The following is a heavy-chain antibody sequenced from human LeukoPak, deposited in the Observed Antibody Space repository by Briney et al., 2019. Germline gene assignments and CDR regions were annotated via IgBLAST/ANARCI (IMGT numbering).Heavy chain of an antibody. D-gene: IGHD3-16*02. CDR2: INHSGST. Sequence: SKTLSLTCAVYGGSFSGYYWSWIRQPPGKGLEWIGEINHSGSTNYNPSLKSRVTISVDTSKNQFSLKLSSVTAADTAVYYCASLVIGSGYYYYYGMDVWGQGTTVTVSS. CDR1: GGSFSGYY. V-gene: IGHV4-34*01. J-gene: IGHJ6*02. CDR3: ASLVIGSGYYYYYGMDV.